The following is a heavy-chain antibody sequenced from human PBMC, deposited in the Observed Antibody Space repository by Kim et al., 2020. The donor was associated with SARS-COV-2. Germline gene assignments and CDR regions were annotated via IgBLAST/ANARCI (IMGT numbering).Heavy chain of an antibody. J-gene: IGHJ4*02. CDR2: ISGSAGST. Sequence: GGSLRLSCAASGFTFSNNAMSWVRQAPGKGLEWVSGISGSAGSTYCADSVKGRFTISRDNSKNTLYLQMSSLRAEDTAVYYCAKYNNGASLEYWGQGTLVTVSS. V-gene: IGHV3-23*01. D-gene: IGHD1-20*01. CDR3: AKYNNGASLEY. CDR1: GFTFSNNA.